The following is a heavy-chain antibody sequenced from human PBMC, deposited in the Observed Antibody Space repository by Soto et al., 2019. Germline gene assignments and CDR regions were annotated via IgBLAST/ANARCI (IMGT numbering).Heavy chain of an antibody. Sequence: PGGSLRLSCAASGFTFSSYGMHWVRQAPGKGLEWVAVISYDGSNKYYADSVKGRFTISRDNSKNTLYLQMNSLRAEDTAVYYYAKESDPWFGESTSSRGIFDYWGQGTLVTVSS. CDR1: GFTFSSYG. CDR2: ISYDGSNK. D-gene: IGHD3-10*01. CDR3: AKESDPWFGESTSSRGIFDY. J-gene: IGHJ4*02. V-gene: IGHV3-30*18.